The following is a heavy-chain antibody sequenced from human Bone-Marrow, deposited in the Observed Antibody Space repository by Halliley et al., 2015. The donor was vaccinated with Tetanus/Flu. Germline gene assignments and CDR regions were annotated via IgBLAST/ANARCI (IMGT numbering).Heavy chain of an antibody. V-gene: IGHV5-51*01. CDR3: ARRPAGNYFLDF. J-gene: IGHJ4*02. D-gene: IGHD3-10*01. Sequence: PELMGILSPAASHPIYSPSFQGQVSMSADRSPNTVYLPLTSLKAPDTAMYFCARRPAGNYFLDFWGQGTLVTVSS. CDR2: LSPAASHP.